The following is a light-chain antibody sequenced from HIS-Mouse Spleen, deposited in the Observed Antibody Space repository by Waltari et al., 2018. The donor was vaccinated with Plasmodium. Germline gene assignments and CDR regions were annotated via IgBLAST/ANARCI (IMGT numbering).Light chain of an antibody. J-gene: IGKJ1*01. Sequence: EIVMTQSPATLSVSPGERATLSCRASQSVSSNLAWYQQKPGQAPRLLIYGASTRATGIPARFSGSGSGTEFTFTISSMQSEDFAVYYCQQYNNWPRGTFGQGTKVEIK. CDR3: QQYNNWPRGT. CDR1: QSVSSN. V-gene: IGKV3-15*01. CDR2: GAS.